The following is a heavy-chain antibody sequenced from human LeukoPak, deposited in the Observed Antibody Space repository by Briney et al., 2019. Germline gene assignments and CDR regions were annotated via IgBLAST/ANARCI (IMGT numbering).Heavy chain of an antibody. J-gene: IGHJ4*02. CDR2: IYPLETT. CDR3: ARVSGYDWESFYDY. Sequence: SETLSLTCTVSGDSVNSGAYYWSWLRQPAGKEPEWIGRIYPLETTNYNPSLKSRVAISVDTSKNQFSLKLTSVTAADTAVYYCARVSGYDWESFYDYWGQGTLVTVSS. D-gene: IGHD5-12*01. CDR1: GDSVNSGAYY. V-gene: IGHV4-61*10.